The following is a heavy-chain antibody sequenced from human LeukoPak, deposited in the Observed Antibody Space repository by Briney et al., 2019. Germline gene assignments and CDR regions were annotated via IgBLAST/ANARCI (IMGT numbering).Heavy chain of an antibody. CDR2: TPYSGDT. CDR3: VRSLATSGMY. D-gene: IGHD6-13*01. V-gene: IGHV4-39*01. CDR1: GDSLSSSNYY. Sequence: SETLSLTCTVSGDSLSSSNYYWGWIRQPPGKGLEWIGSTPYSGDTVYNPSLKSRIIISVDTSKNQFSLKLTSVTAADTAVYYCVRSLATSGMYWGQGTLVTVSS. J-gene: IGHJ4*02.